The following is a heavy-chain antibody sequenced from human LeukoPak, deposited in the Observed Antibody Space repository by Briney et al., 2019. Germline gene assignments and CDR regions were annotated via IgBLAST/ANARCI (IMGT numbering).Heavy chain of an antibody. J-gene: IGHJ5*02. CDR1: GYTFGTHW. V-gene: IGHV1-46*01. CDR3: ARDYSGEWEQLTGWWFDP. Sequence: ASVKVSCKASGYTFGTHWMHWVRQAPGQGLEWMAIINPSGDVRSYAQKFQGRVTVTRDMSTRTVYMELSDLRPEGTAVYYCARDYSGEWEQLTGWWFDPWGQGTLVIVSS. D-gene: IGHD1-26*01. CDR2: INPSGDVR.